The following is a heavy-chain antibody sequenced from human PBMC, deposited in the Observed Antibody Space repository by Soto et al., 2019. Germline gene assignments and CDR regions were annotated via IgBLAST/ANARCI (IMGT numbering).Heavy chain of an antibody. J-gene: IGHJ5*01. V-gene: IGHV3-21*01. CDR1: GFTFSNYS. CDR3: ARGLSSGWFDY. CDR2: ISSTSKYI. D-gene: IGHD6-19*01. Sequence: EVQLVESGGGLVKPGGSLRVSCAASGFTFSNYSMNWVRQAPGKGLEWVSSISSTSKYIYYADSVKGRFTISRDNAKKSLYLQTNSLRVEDTAVYYCARGLSSGWFDYWGQGILVTVSA.